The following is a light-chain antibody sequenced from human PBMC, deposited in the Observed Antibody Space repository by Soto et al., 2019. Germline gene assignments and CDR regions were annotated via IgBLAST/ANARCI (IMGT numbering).Light chain of an antibody. J-gene: IGKJ1*01. CDR1: QSLLHSNGYNY. CDR3: MQALQTPA. V-gene: IGKV2-28*01. Sequence: DIVMTQSPLSLPVTPGEPASISCRSSQSLLHSNGYNYLDWYLQKPGQSPQLLIYLGSNRASGVPDRFRGRGSGTDFTLKISRVEAEDVGVYYCMQALQTPAFGQGTKVEIK. CDR2: LGS.